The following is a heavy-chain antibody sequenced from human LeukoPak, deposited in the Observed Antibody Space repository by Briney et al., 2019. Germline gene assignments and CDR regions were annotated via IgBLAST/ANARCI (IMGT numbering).Heavy chain of an antibody. CDR2: INPNSGGT. CDR1: GGTFSSYA. J-gene: IGHJ4*02. V-gene: IGHV1-2*02. D-gene: IGHD4-17*01. Sequence: ASVKVSCKASGGTFSSYAISWVRQAPGQGLEWMGWINPNSGGTNYAQKFQGRVTMTRDTSISTGYMELTRLRPDDTAVYYCATQYGDYVYYFDYWGQGTLVTVSS. CDR3: ATQYGDYVYYFDY.